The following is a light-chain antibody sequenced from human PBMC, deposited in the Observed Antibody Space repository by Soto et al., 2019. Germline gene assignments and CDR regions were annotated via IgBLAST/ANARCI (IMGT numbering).Light chain of an antibody. Sequence: EIVLTQSPDTLSLSPGERATLFCRASQTLSIGSLAWYQQKPGQAPRLLIYGASTRATGLPARFSGSGSGTDFTLTISSLQSEDFAVYYCQQYGSSPFTFGQGTRLEIK. CDR2: GAS. V-gene: IGKV3-20*01. CDR1: QTLSIGS. J-gene: IGKJ5*01. CDR3: QQYGSSPFT.